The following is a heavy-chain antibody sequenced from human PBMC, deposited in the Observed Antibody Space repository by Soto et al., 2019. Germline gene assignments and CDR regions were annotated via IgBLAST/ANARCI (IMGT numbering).Heavy chain of an antibody. CDR1: GGTFSSYA. CDR3: ARMYYYDSSGYYYGDY. V-gene: IGHV1-69*13. J-gene: IGHJ4*02. Sequence: VASVKVSCKASGGTFSSYAISWVRQAPGQGLEWMGGIIPIFGTANYAQKFQGRVTITADESTSTAYMELSSLRSEDTAVYYCARMYYYDSSGYYYGDYWGQGTLVTVSS. D-gene: IGHD3-22*01. CDR2: IIPIFGTA.